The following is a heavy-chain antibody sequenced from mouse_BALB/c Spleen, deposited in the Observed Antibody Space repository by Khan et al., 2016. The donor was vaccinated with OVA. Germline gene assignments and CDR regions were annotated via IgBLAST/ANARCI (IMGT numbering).Heavy chain of an antibody. J-gene: IGHJ2*01. CDR2: ISYSGNT. CDR1: GYSFTSDYA. CDR3: ARIYGGDFDY. D-gene: IGHD1-1*01. V-gene: IGHV3-2*02. Sequence: VKLEESGPGLVKPSQSLSLTCTVTGYSFTSDYARNWIRQFPGNKLEWMGYISYSGNTKYTPSLKSRISITRDTSKNQFFLQLNSVTIEDTATYYCARIYGGDFDYWGQGTTLTVSS.